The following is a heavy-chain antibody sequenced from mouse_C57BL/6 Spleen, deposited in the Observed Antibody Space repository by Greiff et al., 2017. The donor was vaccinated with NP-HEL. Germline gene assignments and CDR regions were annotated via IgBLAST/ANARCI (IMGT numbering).Heavy chain of an antibody. CDR2: ISSGSSTI. D-gene: IGHD1-1*01. V-gene: IGHV5-17*01. CDR3: ARRDYYGSIYVDAMDY. Sequence: EVKLVESGGGLVKPGGSLKLSCAASGFTFSDYGMHWVRQAPEKGLEWVAYISSGSSTIYYADTVKGRFTITRDNAKNTLFLQMTSLRSEDTAMYYCARRDYYGSIYVDAMDYWGQGTSVTVSS. J-gene: IGHJ4*01. CDR1: GFTFSDYG.